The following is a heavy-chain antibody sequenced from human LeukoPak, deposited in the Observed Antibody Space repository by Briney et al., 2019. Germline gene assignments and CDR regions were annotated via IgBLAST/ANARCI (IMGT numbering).Heavy chain of an antibody. CDR1: GFTFSSYS. Sequence: GGSLRLSCAASGFTFSSYSMNWVRQAPGKGLEWVSSISSSSYIYYADSVKGRFTISRDNAKNSLYLQMNSLRAEDTAVYYCARAIAAAPDAFDIWGQGTMVTVSS. CDR2: ISSSSYI. CDR3: ARAIAAAPDAFDI. V-gene: IGHV3-21*01. J-gene: IGHJ3*02. D-gene: IGHD6-13*01.